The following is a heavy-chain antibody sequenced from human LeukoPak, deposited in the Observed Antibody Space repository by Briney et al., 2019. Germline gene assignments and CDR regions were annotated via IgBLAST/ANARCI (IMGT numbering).Heavy chain of an antibody. CDR1: GGSTTSHY. CDR3: ARGGGYYFDY. V-gene: IGHV4-59*11. CDR2: IYHSRIT. Sequence: SQTLSLTCTVSGGSTTSHYWSWNRQPEGKGLEWIGEIYHSRITNYNPSLKRRVTISVDKSKNQVSLELSSVTAADTAVYYCARGGGYYFDYRSQGTLVTVSS. J-gene: IGHJ4*02. D-gene: IGHD1-26*01.